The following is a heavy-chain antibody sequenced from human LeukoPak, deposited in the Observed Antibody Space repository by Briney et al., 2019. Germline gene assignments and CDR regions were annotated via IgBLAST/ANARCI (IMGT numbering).Heavy chain of an antibody. Sequence: SETLSLICAVSGYSITSGYYWGWIRQPPGKGLEWIGTIYHNGNSYYNPSLKSRVTMSADTSKNQFSLRLRSVTTADTALYYCARVAVGATTGSYDYWGQGTLVTVSS. J-gene: IGHJ4*02. D-gene: IGHD1-26*01. CDR1: GYSITSGYY. V-gene: IGHV4-38-2*01. CDR3: ARVAVGATTGSYDY. CDR2: IYHNGNS.